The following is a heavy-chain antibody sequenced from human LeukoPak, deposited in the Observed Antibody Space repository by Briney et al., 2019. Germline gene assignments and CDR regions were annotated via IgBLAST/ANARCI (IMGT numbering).Heavy chain of an antibody. CDR1: GGSISSYY. CDR3: ARRHSSGWYDWDY. J-gene: IGHJ4*02. D-gene: IGHD6-19*01. CDR2: IYYSGST. Sequence: SETLSLTCTVSGGSISSYYWSWIRQPPGKGLERIGYIYYSGSTNYNPSLKSRVTISVDTSKNQFSLKLSSVTAADTAVYYCARRHSSGWYDWDYWGQGTLVTVSS. V-gene: IGHV4-59*08.